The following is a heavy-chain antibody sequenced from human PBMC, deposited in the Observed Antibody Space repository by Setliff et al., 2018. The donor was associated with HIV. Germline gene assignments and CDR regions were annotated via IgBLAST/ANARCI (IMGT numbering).Heavy chain of an antibody. Sequence: ASVKVSCKASGYTFTGYYMHWVRQAPGQGLEWMGWINPNSGGTNYAQKFQGWVTMTRDTSISTAYMELSRLRSDDTAVYYCARARVGYCSSTSCFGVYYFDYWGQGTLVTVSS. CDR1: GYTFTGYY. CDR3: ARARVGYCSSTSCFGVYYFDY. J-gene: IGHJ4*02. V-gene: IGHV1-2*04. CDR2: INPNSGGT. D-gene: IGHD2-2*01.